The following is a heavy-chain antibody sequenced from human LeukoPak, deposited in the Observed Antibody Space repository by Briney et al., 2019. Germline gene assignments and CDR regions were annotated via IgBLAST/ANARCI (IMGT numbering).Heavy chain of an antibody. CDR3: ARTQVGIAARGNYYYYMDV. V-gene: IGHV3-7*01. Sequence: PGGSLRLSCAASGFTFSSYWMSWVRQAPGKGLEWVANIKQDGSEKYYVDSVKGRFTISRDNAKNSLYLQMNSLRAEDTAVYYCARTQVGIAARGNYYYYMDVWGKGTTVTVSS. CDR1: GFTFSSYW. CDR2: IKQDGSEK. D-gene: IGHD6-6*01. J-gene: IGHJ6*03.